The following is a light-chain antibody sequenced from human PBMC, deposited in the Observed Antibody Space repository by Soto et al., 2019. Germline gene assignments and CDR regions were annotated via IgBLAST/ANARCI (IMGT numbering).Light chain of an antibody. J-gene: IGKJ4*01. CDR3: QEFDHPPPLI. V-gene: IGKV1-33*01. CDR1: HDIATY. Sequence: DMRLTQSPSSLSASIGDRVTITCQASHDIATYLNWYQQKPGKPPKLLIYDASTLEKGVPSRFSGSGSGTDFTFTIFTLQPEDFATYYCQEFDHPPPLIFDGGTKVEMK. CDR2: DAS.